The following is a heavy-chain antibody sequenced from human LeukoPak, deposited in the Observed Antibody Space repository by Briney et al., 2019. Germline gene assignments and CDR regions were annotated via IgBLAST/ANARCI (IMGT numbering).Heavy chain of an antibody. CDR2: IYYSGGT. CDR3: ARQSLEITFGGVIATAFDY. D-gene: IGHD3-16*02. V-gene: IGHV4-59*08. Sequence: PSETLSLTCTVSGGSISSYYWNWIRQPPGKGLEWIGYIYYSGGTNYNPSLKSRVTISVDTSKNQFSLKLSSVTAADTAVYYCARQSLEITFGGVIATAFDYWGQGTPVTVSS. CDR1: GGSISSYY. J-gene: IGHJ4*02.